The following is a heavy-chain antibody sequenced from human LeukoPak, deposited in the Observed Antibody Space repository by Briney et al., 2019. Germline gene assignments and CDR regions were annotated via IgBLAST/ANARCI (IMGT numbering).Heavy chain of an antibody. CDR2: ISASGGST. J-gene: IGHJ4*02. Sequence: GGSLRLSCAASGFTFSSYAMSWVRQAPGKGLEWVSAISASGGSTYYADSVKGRFTISRDNSKNTLYLQMNSLRAEDTAVYYCAKDSLRTATIFGVVYLSPADYWGQGTLVTVSS. CDR3: AKDSLRTATIFGVVYLSPADY. CDR1: GFTFSSYA. D-gene: IGHD3-3*01. V-gene: IGHV3-23*01.